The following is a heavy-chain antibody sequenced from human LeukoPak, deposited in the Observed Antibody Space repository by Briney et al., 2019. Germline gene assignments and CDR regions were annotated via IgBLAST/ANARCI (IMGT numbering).Heavy chain of an antibody. J-gene: IGHJ3*02. CDR1: GGSISSGGYY. Sequence: SETLSLTCTVSGGSISSGGYYWSWIRQHPGKGLEWIGYIYYSGSTYYNPSLKSRVTISVDPSKNQFSLKLSSVTAADTAVYYCATTTTVVTKGGAFDIWGQGTMVTVSS. CDR3: ATTTTVVTKGGAFDI. V-gene: IGHV4-31*03. D-gene: IGHD4-23*01. CDR2: IYYSGST.